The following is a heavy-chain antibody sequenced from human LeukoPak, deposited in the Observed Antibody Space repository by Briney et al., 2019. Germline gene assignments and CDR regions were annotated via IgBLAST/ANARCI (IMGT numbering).Heavy chain of an antibody. Sequence: GASVNVSCKASGYTFNSSYMHWVRQAPGQGLEWMGIINPSDDSTRYAQKFQGRVTMTKDTSTNTVYMHLSSLSSDDTAVHYCARAYYESSAYRHAVYFDYWGQGTLVTVSS. J-gene: IGHJ4*02. CDR2: INPSDDST. V-gene: IGHV1-46*02. CDR3: ARAYYESSAYRHAVYFDY. CDR1: GYTFNSSY. D-gene: IGHD3-22*01.